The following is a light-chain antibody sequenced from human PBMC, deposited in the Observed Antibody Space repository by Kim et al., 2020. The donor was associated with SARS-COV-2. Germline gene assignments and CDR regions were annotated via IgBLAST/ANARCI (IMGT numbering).Light chain of an antibody. CDR1: RSDVGGYKY. J-gene: IGLJ2*01. Sequence: QSALTQPASVSGSPGQSITISCTGTRSDVGGYKYVSWYQQHPGKAPKLMIYAVSNRPSGVSNRYSGSKSGNTASLTISGLQAEDEAHYYCSSYTSGTTLVVFGGGTRLTVL. CDR3: SSYTSGTTLVV. CDR2: AVS. V-gene: IGLV2-14*03.